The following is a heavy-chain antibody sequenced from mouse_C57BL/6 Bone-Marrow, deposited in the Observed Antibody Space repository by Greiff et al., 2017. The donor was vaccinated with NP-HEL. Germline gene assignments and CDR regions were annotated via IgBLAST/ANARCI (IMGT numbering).Heavy chain of an antibody. D-gene: IGHD1-1*01. J-gene: IGHJ2*01. CDR3: ARYYGSSYYFDY. Sequence: QVQLQQSGAELVKPGASVKISCKASGYAFSSYWMNWVKQRPGKGLVWIGQIYPGDGDTNYNGKFKGKATLTADKSSSTAYMQLSSLTSEDSAVYFCARYYGSSYYFDYWGQGTTLTVSS. CDR1: GYAFSSYW. CDR2: IYPGDGDT. V-gene: IGHV1-80*01.